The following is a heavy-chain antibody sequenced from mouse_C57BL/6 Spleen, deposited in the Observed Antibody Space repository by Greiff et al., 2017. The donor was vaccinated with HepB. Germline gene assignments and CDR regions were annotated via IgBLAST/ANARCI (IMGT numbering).Heavy chain of an antibody. J-gene: IGHJ4*01. Sequence: DVQLQESGPELVKPGDSVKISCKASGYSFTGYFMNWVMQSHGKSLEWIGRINPYNGDTFYNQKFKGKATLTVDKSSSTAHMELRSLTSEESAVYYGARDGRGTYYAMDYWGQGTSVTVSS. D-gene: IGHD1-1*01. V-gene: IGHV1-20*01. CDR2: INPYNGDT. CDR1: GYSFTGYF. CDR3: ARDGRGTYYAMDY.